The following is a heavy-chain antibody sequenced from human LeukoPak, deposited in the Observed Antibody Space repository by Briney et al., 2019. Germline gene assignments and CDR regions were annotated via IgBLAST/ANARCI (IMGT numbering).Heavy chain of an antibody. V-gene: IGHV1-2*02. Sequence: GASVKVSCKASGYTFTGYYLHWVRQAPGQGLEWMGWINPNSGDTNYAQQFQGRVTMTRDTSISTAYMDLSSLRSDDTAVYYCARVDRYGLDHFDYWGQGTLVTVSS. D-gene: IGHD5-18*01. J-gene: IGHJ4*02. CDR2: INPNSGDT. CDR1: GYTFTGYY. CDR3: ARVDRYGLDHFDY.